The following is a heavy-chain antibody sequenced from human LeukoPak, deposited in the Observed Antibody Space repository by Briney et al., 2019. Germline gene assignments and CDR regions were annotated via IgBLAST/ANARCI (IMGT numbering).Heavy chain of an antibody. D-gene: IGHD4-17*01. CDR2: ISSRSTCI. CDR1: GLTFSNYA. J-gene: IGHJ4*02. V-gene: IGHV3-21*01. CDR3: ARDLTTTGAFDY. Sequence: PGGSLRLSCAASGLTFSNYAMSWVRQAPGKGLEWVSFISSRSTCIYYADSVKGRFTISRDNAKNSLYLQMNSLRAEDTAVYYCARDLTTTGAFDYWGQGTLVTVSS.